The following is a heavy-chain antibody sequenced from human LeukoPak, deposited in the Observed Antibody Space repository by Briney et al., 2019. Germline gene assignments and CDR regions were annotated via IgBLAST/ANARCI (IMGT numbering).Heavy chain of an antibody. Sequence: SETLSLTCTVSGGSISNFYWSWIRQPPGKGLEWIGYIYHSGSTYYNPSLKSRVTISVDRSKNQFSLKLSSVTAADTAVYSCARVGFGELSEWFDPWGQGTLVTVSS. J-gene: IGHJ5*02. CDR1: GGSISNFY. CDR2: IYHSGST. V-gene: IGHV4-59*12. CDR3: ARVGFGELSEWFDP. D-gene: IGHD3-10*01.